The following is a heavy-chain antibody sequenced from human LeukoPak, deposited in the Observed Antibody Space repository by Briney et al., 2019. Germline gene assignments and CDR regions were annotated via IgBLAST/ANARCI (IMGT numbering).Heavy chain of an antibody. CDR3: ASTPYYDFWSGYPGYMDV. CDR1: GGSISSYY. D-gene: IGHD3-3*01. J-gene: IGHJ6*03. V-gene: IGHV4-59*01. CDR2: IYYSGST. Sequence: QPSETLSLTCTVSGGSISSYYLSWIRQPPGKGLEWIGYIYYSGSTNYNPSLKSRVTISVDTSKNQFSLKLSSVTAADTAVYYCASTPYYDFWSGYPGYMDVWGKGTTVTVSS.